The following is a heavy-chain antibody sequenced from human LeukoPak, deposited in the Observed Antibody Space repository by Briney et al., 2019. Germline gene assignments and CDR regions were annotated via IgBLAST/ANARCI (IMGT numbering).Heavy chain of an antibody. J-gene: IGHJ5*02. CDR1: GFTFDDYA. CDR3: AKEDYSSSWYALDH. CDR2: ISGDGGSI. V-gene: IGHV3-43*02. Sequence: GGSLRLSCAASGFTFDDYAIYCVRQGPGKGLEWVSLISGDGGSIYYADSVKGRFTISRDNSKNSLYLQMNSLRTEDTALYYCAKEDYSSSWYALDHWGQGTLVTVSS. D-gene: IGHD6-13*01.